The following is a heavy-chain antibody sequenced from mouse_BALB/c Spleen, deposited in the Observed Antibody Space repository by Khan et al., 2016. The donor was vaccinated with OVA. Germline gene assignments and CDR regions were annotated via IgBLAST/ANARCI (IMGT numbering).Heavy chain of an antibody. V-gene: IGHV3-8*02. CDR1: GDSITTGY. Sequence: EVQLQESGPSLVKPSQTLSLTCSVTGDSITTGYWNWIRKFPGNKLEYMGYIIYTGYTYYNPSLKSRISITRHTSNTQDYLQVNAVTDEDTARYYCARTTDRYAFGYWGPGTLVTVSA. J-gene: IGHJ3*02. CDR3: ARTTDRYAFGY. D-gene: IGHD2-14*01. CDR2: IIYTGYT.